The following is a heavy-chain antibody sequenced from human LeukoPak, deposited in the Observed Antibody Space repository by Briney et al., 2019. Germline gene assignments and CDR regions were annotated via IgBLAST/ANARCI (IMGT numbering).Heavy chain of an antibody. J-gene: IGHJ4*02. CDR1: GFTFIKYS. Sequence: GGSLRHSCAASGFTFIKYSMTWVRQAPGKGLEWVSAITGSGAFTDYADSVKGRFTISRDNSKSTLYLQMNSLRAEDTAVYYCAKRSAESSGYFDYWGQGTRVTVSS. CDR3: AKRSAESSGYFDY. V-gene: IGHV3-23*01. D-gene: IGHD6-19*01. CDR2: ITGSGAFT.